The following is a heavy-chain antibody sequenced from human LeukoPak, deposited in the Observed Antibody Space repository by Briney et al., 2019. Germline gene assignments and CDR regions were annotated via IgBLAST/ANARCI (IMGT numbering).Heavy chain of an antibody. CDR3: ARRDSSGSGDDAFDI. V-gene: IGHV4-39*01. Sequence: PSQTLSLTCTVSGGSISSSSYYWGWIRQPPGKGLEWIGSIYYSGSTYYNPSLKSRVTISVDTSMNQFSLKLSSVTAADTAVYYCARRDSSGSGDDAFDIWGQGTMVTVSS. CDR1: GGSISSSSYY. D-gene: IGHD3-22*01. CDR2: IYYSGST. J-gene: IGHJ3*02.